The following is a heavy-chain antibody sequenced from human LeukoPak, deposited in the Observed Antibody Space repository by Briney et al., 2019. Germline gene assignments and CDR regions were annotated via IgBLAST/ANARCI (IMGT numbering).Heavy chain of an antibody. CDR1: GFTFSSYW. CDR2: IKQDGSEK. D-gene: IGHD3-22*01. V-gene: IGHV3-7*01. Sequence: GGSLRLSCAASGFTFSSYWMSWVRQAPGKGLEWVANIKQDGSEKYYVDSVKGRFTISRDNAKNSLYLQMNSLRAEDTAVYYCARRKYYYEDRDAFDIWGQGTMVTVSS. CDR3: ARRKYYYEDRDAFDI. J-gene: IGHJ3*02.